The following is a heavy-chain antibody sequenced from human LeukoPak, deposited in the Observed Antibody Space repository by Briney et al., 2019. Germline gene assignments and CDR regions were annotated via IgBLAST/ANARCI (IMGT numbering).Heavy chain of an antibody. V-gene: IGHV3-21*01. Sequence: GGSLRLSCAASGFTFSSYSMNWVRQAPGKGLGWVSSISSSSSYIYYADSVKGRFTISRDNAKNSLYLQMNSLRAEDTAVYYCARVIFIVVVPAALDYWGQGTLVTVSS. D-gene: IGHD2-2*01. CDR3: ARVIFIVVVPAALDY. J-gene: IGHJ4*02. CDR2: ISSSSSYI. CDR1: GFTFSSYS.